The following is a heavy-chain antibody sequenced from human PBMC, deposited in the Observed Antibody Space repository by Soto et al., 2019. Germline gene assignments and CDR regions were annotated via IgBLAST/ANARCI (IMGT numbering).Heavy chain of an antibody. CDR2: IYYSGST. V-gene: IGHV4-39*01. J-gene: IGHJ6*02. CDR3: ARPTSGLLLYGMDV. D-gene: IGHD2-8*01. CDR1: GGSISSSNYY. Sequence: SETLSLTCTVSGGSISSSNYYWGWIRQPPGKGLEWIGSIYYSGSTYYNPSLKSRVTISVDTSKNQFSLRLSSVTAADTAVYYCARPTSGLLLYGMDVWGQGTTVTV.